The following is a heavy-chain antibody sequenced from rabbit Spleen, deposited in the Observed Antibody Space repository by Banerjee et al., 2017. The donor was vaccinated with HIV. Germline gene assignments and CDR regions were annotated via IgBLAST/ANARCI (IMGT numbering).Heavy chain of an antibody. Sequence: QEQLEEYGGDLVQPEGSLTLTCTASGLDFSNSYRICWVRQAPGKGLEWIGCIYTGNSGTIYASWAKGRFTISKTSSTTVDLKMTSLTAADTATYFCARAPTNGHGFNLWGPGTLVTVS. V-gene: IGHV1S45*01. CDR1: GLDFSNSYR. CDR2: IYTGNSGT. D-gene: IGHD6-1*01. J-gene: IGHJ4*01. CDR3: ARAPTNGHGFNL.